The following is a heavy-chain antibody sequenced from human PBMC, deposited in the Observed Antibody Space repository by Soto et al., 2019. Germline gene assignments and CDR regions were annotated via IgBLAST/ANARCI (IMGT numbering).Heavy chain of an antibody. J-gene: IGHJ6*02. V-gene: IGHV4-31*03. CDR2: ISHSGST. CDR3: ASPVHLYSSSCYSHDYYRDVMDV. Sequence: SETLSLTCTVSGGSISSAAYYWSWIRQHPGKGLEWIGYISHSGSTYYNPSLKSRVIISVDTSKNQFSLSLTSVTASDTAMYYCASPVHLYSSSCYSHDYYRDVMDVWGQGTTVIVS. D-gene: IGHD6-13*01. CDR1: GGSISSAAYY.